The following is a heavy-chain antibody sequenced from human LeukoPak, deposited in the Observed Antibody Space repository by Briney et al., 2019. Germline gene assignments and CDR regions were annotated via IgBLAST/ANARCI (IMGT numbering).Heavy chain of an antibody. V-gene: IGHV3-48*01. CDR2: INTKSKTI. D-gene: IGHD7-27*01. Sequence: GGSLRLSCAASGFTFNIFTMNWVRQAPGKGLEWISYINTKSKTIYYADSVKGRSTISRDNAKNSLHLQMNSLRAEDTALCYCVRDRNWAFDYWGQGTLVTVSS. J-gene: IGHJ4*02. CDR3: VRDRNWAFDY. CDR1: GFTFNIFT.